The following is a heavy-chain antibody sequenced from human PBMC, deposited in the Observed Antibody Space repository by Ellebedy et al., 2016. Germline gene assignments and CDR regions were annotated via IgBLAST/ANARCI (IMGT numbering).Heavy chain of an antibody. CDR2: IYYSGST. J-gene: IGHJ6*03. D-gene: IGHD2-2*01. CDR3: ARSIVVVPAAMAPYYYYMDV. CDR1: GGSISSSSYY. V-gene: IGHV4-39*07. Sequence: SETLSLXXTVSGGSISSSSYYWGWIRQPPGKGLEWIGSIYYSGSTYYNPSLKSRVTISVDTSKNQFSLKLSSVTAADTAVYYCARSIVVVPAAMAPYYYYMDVWGKGTTVTVSS.